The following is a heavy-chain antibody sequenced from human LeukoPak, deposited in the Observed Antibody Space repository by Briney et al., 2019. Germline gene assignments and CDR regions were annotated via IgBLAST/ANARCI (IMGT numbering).Heavy chain of an antibody. D-gene: IGHD3-3*01. Sequence: PSETLSLTCAVYGGSFSGYYWSWIRQPPGKGLEWIGEINHSGSTNYNPSLKSRVTISVDTSKNQFSLKLSSVTAADTAVYYCARSPDYGFWVPDIWGQGTMVTVSS. J-gene: IGHJ3*02. CDR1: GGSFSGYY. CDR2: INHSGST. CDR3: ARSPDYGFWVPDI. V-gene: IGHV4-34*01.